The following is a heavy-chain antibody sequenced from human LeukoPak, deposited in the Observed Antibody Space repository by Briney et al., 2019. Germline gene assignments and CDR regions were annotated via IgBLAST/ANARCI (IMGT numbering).Heavy chain of an antibody. V-gene: IGHV1-2*02. Sequence: ASVKVSCKASGYTFTGYYMHWVRQAPGQGLEWMGWINPNSGGTNYAQKFQGRVTMTRDTSISTAYMELSRLRTDDTAVYYCARVRRSGSYPSYWGQGTLVTVSS. D-gene: IGHD1-26*01. CDR3: ARVRRSGSYPSY. J-gene: IGHJ4*02. CDR2: INPNSGGT. CDR1: GYTFTGYY.